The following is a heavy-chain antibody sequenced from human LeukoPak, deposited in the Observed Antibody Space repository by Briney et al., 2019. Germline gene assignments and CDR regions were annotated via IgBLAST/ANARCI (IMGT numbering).Heavy chain of an antibody. Sequence: GSSVKVSCKASGGTFSSYAISWVRQAPGQGLEWMGRIIPILGIANYAQKFQGRVTITADKSTSTAYMELSSLRSEDTAVYYCATGEELEPHDYWGQGTLVTVSS. CDR1: GGTFSSYA. D-gene: IGHD1-1*01. V-gene: IGHV1-69*04. CDR3: ATGEELEPHDY. CDR2: IIPILGIA. J-gene: IGHJ4*02.